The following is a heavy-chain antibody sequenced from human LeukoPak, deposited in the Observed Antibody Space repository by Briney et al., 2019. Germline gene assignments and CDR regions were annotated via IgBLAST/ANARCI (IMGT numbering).Heavy chain of an antibody. V-gene: IGHV4-59*01. Sequence: SETLSLTCSVSGGSISGYYWSWIRQPPGKGLEWTAYIHYSGTTNYNASLKGRVIISLDTSKNQFSLNLRSVTAADTAVYYCARLTRKTSVVPPDFDFWGQGILVTVSS. D-gene: IGHD4-23*01. CDR2: IHYSGTT. J-gene: IGHJ4*02. CDR1: GGSISGYY. CDR3: ARLTRKTSVVPPDFDF.